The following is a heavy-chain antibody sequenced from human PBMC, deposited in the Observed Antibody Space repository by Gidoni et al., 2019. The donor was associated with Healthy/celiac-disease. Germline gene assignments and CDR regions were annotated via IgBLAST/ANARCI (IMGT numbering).Heavy chain of an antibody. J-gene: IGHJ3*02. D-gene: IGHD4-17*01. CDR3: ARAYGDYSSLSPYAFDI. CDR2: IWYDGSNK. V-gene: IGHV3-33*08. CDR1: GFTFSSYG. Sequence: QVQLVESGGGVVQPGRSLRLSCAASGFTFSSYGMHWVRQAPGKGLEWVAVIWYDGSNKYYADSVKGRFTISRDNSKNTLYLQMNSLRAEDTAVYYCARAYGDYSSLSPYAFDIWGQGTMVTVSS.